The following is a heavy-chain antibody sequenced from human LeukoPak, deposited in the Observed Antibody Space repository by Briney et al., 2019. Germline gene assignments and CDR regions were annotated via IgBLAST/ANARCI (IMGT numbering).Heavy chain of an antibody. V-gene: IGHV1-69*01. J-gene: IGHJ5*02. Sequence: ASVKVSCKASGGTFSSYAISWVRQAPGQGLEWMGGIIPIFGTANYAQKFQGRVTITADESTSTAYMELSSLRSEDTAVYYCARDIRNWFDPWGQGTLVTVSS. CDR1: GGTFSSYA. CDR2: IIPIFGTA. CDR3: ARDIRNWFDP.